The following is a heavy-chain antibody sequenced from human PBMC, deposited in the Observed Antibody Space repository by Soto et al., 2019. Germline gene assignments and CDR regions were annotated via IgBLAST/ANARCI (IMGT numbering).Heavy chain of an antibody. J-gene: IGHJ4*02. CDR3: TRVVAAASPGVGYHFDY. CDR2: LSYDSSTI. Sequence: EVQLAESGGGLVQPGGSLRLSCEASGFTFSTYSLNWVRQAPGKGLEWVSYLSYDSSTIYSADSVKGRFTLSRDNANNSLYLQMNSLRAEDTAVYYCTRVVAAASPGVGYHFDYWGQGTLVTVSS. D-gene: IGHD6-25*01. CDR1: GFTFSTYS. V-gene: IGHV3-48*01.